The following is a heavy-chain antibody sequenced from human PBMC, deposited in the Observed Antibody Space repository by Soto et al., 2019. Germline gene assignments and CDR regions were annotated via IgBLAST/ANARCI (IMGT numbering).Heavy chain of an antibody. V-gene: IGHV4-39*01. CDR3: ARLGGYVSVGYYYLWDS. D-gene: IGHD3-22*01. CDR1: DGSMNSDSSY. CDR2: INHSGSA. Sequence: SETLSLTCRVSDGSMNSDSSYWGWIRQPPGKGLEWIGVINHSGSAYHNLSLKGRVTMSVDASRNQFSLKLTSMTAADTAVYYCARLGGYVSVGYYYLWDSWGQGTLVTVSS. J-gene: IGHJ4*02.